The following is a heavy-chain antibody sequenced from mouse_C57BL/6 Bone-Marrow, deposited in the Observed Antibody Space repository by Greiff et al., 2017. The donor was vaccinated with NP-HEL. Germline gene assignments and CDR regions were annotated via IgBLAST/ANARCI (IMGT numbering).Heavy chain of an antibody. CDR1: GYTFTSYG. CDR3: ARKGTWERYFDV. D-gene: IGHD4-1*01. CDR2: IYIGYGYT. J-gene: IGHJ1*03. Sequence: EVQLQQSGAELVRPGSSVKMSCKTSGYTFTSYGINWVKQRPGQGPEWIGYIYIGYGYTEYNEKFKGKATLTSDTSSSTAYMQLSSVTSEDSAIYFCARKGTWERYFDVGGTGTTVTVSS. V-gene: IGHV1-58*01.